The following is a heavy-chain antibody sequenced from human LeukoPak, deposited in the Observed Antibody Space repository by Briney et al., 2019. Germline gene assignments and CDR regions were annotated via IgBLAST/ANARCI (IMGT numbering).Heavy chain of an antibody. CDR2: IWSDGSNK. Sequence: GGSLRLSCAASGFTLSSYGMHWVRQAPGKGLEWVGVIWSDGSNKYYSDSVKGRFTISRDSSKNTLYLQMNSLRAEDTAVYYCARNLIGYDILTGYSAFDYWGQGTLVTVSS. D-gene: IGHD3-9*01. CDR3: ARNLIGYDILTGYSAFDY. J-gene: IGHJ4*02. V-gene: IGHV3-33*01. CDR1: GFTLSSYG.